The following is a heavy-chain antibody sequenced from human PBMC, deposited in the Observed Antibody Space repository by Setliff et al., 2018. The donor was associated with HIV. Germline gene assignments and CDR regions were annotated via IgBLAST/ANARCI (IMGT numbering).Heavy chain of an antibody. CDR2: INPHTGVT. V-gene: IGHV1-2*02. CDR3: ARDLRDGFEEWFSTLDDGMDV. Sequence: ALVKVSCKTSGYIFIRYYIFWVRQAPGQGLEWMGNINPHTGVTKYAEKFQGRVTMTRDTSINTIYMGLSRLRSDDTAVYYCARDLRDGFEEWFSTLDDGMDVWGQGTTVTVSS. CDR1: GYIFIRYY. D-gene: IGHD3-3*01. J-gene: IGHJ6*02.